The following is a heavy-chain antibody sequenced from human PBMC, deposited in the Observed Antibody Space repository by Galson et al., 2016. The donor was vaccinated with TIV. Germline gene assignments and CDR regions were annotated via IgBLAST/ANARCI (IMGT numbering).Heavy chain of an antibody. CDR1: GDNFASYA. CDR2: IIPILGSS. Sequence: SVKVSCKASGDNFASYAFSWVRQAPGQGLEVMGRIIPILGSSDYAQRFQGRVTITEDASTSTVYLELRSQRSDDTAMYYCSIVRFGVLSVYYYYMDVWGKGTTVTVS. D-gene: IGHD3-10*01. J-gene: IGHJ6*03. CDR3: SIVRFGVLSVYYYYMDV. V-gene: IGHV1-69*13.